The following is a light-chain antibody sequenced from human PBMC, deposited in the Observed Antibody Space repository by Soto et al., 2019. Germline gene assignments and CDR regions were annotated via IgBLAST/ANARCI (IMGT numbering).Light chain of an antibody. CDR3: PWYHSPPWT. J-gene: IGKJ1*01. V-gene: IGKV1-27*01. Sequence: DIQMTQSPSSLSASIGDRVTITCRASQVIDNYLAWYQLQPGKVPRLLILAVSILQTGVPSRVTGGGSATDFALTIICLQPEDVATYYCPWYHSPPWTLGQGTKVEI. CDR2: AVS. CDR1: QVIDNY.